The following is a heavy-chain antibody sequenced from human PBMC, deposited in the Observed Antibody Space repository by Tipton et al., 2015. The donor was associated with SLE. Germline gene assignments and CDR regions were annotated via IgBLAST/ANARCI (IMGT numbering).Heavy chain of an antibody. J-gene: IGHJ3*02. Sequence: SLRLSCEGSGFSFSSYSMKWVRQAPGKGLEWVASISSSSYYIYYADSMRGRFTISRENAENSLYLQMNSLRAEDTALYYCAKDSFSSIAAAGAFDIWGQGTMVTVSS. V-gene: IGHV3-21*04. CDR2: ISSSSYYI. D-gene: IGHD6-13*01. CDR1: GFSFSSYS. CDR3: AKDSFSSIAAAGAFDI.